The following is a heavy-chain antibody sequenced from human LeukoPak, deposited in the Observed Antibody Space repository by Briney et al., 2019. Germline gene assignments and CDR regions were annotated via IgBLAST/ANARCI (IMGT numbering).Heavy chain of an antibody. CDR3: AKAFDYGDYFDY. D-gene: IGHD4-17*01. CDR2: ISGRGGST. Sequence: PGGSLRLSCAASGFTFSNAWMNWVRQAPGKGLEWVSAISGRGGSTYYADSVKGRFTISRDNSKNTLYLQMNSLRAEDTAIYYCAKAFDYGDYFDYWGQGTLVTVSS. CDR1: GFTFSNAW. V-gene: IGHV3-23*01. J-gene: IGHJ4*02.